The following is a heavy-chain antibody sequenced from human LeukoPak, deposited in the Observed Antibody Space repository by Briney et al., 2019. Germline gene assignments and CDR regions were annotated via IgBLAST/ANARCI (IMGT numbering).Heavy chain of an antibody. D-gene: IGHD7-27*01. CDR2: INSDGSST. CDR1: GFTLSSYA. J-gene: IGHJ4*02. CDR3: ARDRDLGFDY. Sequence: GGSLRLSCAASGFTLSSYAMSWVRQAPGKGLEWVSRINSDGSSTSYADSVKGRFTISRDNAKNTLYLQMNSLRAEDTAVYYCARDRDLGFDYWGQGTLVTVSS. V-gene: IGHV3-74*01.